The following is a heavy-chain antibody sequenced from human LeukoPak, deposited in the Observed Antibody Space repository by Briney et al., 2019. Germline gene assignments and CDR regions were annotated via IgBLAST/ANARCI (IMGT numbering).Heavy chain of an antibody. J-gene: IGHJ4*02. CDR2: ISRSGTET. D-gene: IGHD4-23*01. V-gene: IGHV3-23*01. Sequence: GGSLRLSCAGAGFTFSNYGMSWVRQAPGKGLEWVSVISRSGTETYHADSVRGRFTISRDNAKNTLYLQMNSLRAEDTAVYYCAKKSPDSSGNPAYDWGQGTLVTVSS. CDR3: AKKSPDSSGNPAYD. CDR1: GFTFSNYG.